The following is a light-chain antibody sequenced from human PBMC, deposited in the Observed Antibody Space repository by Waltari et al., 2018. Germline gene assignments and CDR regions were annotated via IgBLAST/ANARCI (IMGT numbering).Light chain of an antibody. V-gene: IGKV3-15*01. CDR3: QRYNSYPIT. Sequence: VVTQSPATLSVSPGYTVPLSCRASQRVNTNLAWHQQKPGQAPRLLIFAASTRAPGIPSRFGGSGSGTEFTLTISSLQPDDFATYYCQRYNSYPITFGPGTKVDI. CDR1: QRVNTN. J-gene: IGKJ3*01. CDR2: AAS.